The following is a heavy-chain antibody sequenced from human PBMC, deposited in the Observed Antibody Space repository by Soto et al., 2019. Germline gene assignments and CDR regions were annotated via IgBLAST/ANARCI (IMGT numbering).Heavy chain of an antibody. CDR2: INPNSGDT. Sequence: ASVKVSCKASGYTFTGYYMHWVRQAPGQGLEWMGWINPNSGDTNYAQKFQGRVTMTRDTSISTAYMELSRLRSDDMAVYYCARVERVYYGMDVWGQGTTVTVSS. CDR3: ARVERVYYGMDV. V-gene: IGHV1-2*02. J-gene: IGHJ6*02. CDR1: GYTFTGYY.